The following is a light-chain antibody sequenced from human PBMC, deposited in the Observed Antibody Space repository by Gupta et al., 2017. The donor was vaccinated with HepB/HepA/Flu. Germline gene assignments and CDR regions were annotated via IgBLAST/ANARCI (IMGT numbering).Light chain of an antibody. V-gene: IGLV2-14*01. CDR1: SSDAGRYNY. J-gene: IGLJ2*01. CDR2: DVS. CDR3: SSYTSSSTRV. Sequence: YDLTQPSSVSGSPGRSITISCTGTSSDAGRYNYVSWYPQHPGKAPILMIYDVSNRPSGVSNRFSGSKSGNTASLTISGLQAEDEADYYCSSYTSSSTRVFGGGTKLTVL.